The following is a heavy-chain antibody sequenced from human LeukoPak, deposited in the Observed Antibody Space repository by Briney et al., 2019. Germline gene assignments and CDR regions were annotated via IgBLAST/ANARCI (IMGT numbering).Heavy chain of an antibody. CDR3: AKDNRRAHYFDY. CDR1: GFSVSSKY. V-gene: IGHV3-23*01. Sequence: GGSLRLSCAVSGFSVSSKYMSWVRQAPGKGLEWVSAISGSGGSTYYADSVKGRFTISRDNSKNTLYLQMNSLRAEDTAVYYCAKDNRRAHYFDYWGQGTLVTVSS. CDR2: ISGSGGST. J-gene: IGHJ4*02.